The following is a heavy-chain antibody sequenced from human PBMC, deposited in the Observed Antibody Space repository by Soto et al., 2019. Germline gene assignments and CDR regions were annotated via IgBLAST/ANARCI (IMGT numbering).Heavy chain of an antibody. Sequence: GGSLRLSCAASGFTFNSYVMTWVRQAPGEGLEWVSSISRSGRGSAYYADSVKGRFTISRDNSENTLFLQMNNLRDEDTALYYCARGRYLDSSDYWVANLPFDHRGQGTLVTVSS. D-gene: IGHD3-22*01. CDR3: ARGRYLDSSDYWVANLPFDH. CDR1: GFTFNSYV. J-gene: IGHJ4*02. V-gene: IGHV3-23*01. CDR2: ISRSGRGSA.